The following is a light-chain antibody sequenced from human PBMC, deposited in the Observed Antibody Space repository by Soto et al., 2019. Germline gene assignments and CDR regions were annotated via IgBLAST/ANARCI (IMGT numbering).Light chain of an antibody. CDR1: SSNIGNNY. Sequence: QSVLTQPPSVSAAPGQKVTISCSGSSSNIGNNYVSWYQQLPGTAPKLLIYENNKRPSGIPARFSGSKSGTSATLGITGLQTGDEADYYCGTWDSSLSAGGVFGGGTKVTVL. J-gene: IGLJ2*01. CDR3: GTWDSSLSAGGV. CDR2: ENN. V-gene: IGLV1-51*02.